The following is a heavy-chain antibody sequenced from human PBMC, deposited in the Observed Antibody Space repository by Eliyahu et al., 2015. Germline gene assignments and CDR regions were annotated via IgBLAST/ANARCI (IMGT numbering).Heavy chain of an antibody. CDR3: ARDLNVVVLLALYYDAFDI. J-gene: IGHJ3*02. D-gene: IGHD2-15*01. V-gene: IGHV3-7*01. CDR1: GFXXXXXW. CDR2: IKEDGSEK. Sequence: EVQLVESGGGLVQPGGSXRLSCAASGFXXXXXWXAWVRQAPGKGLEWGANIKEDGSEKYYVDSVKGRFTISRDNAKNSLFLQMDSLRAEDTAIYYCARDLNVVVLLALYYDAFDIWGQGTMVTVSS.